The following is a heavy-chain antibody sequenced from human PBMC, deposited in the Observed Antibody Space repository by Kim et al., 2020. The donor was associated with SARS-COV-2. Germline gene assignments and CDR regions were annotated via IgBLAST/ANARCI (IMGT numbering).Heavy chain of an antibody. V-gene: IGHV3-74*01. Sequence: GGSLRLSCAASGFTLRSYWINWVRQSPGKGLEWVSRIGGDGISTHYADSVKGRFTVSRDNDDNTAYLQMNSLRAEDTAVYYCARGMFKTGFDVWGQGTTVTVSS. J-gene: IGHJ6*02. CDR3: ARGMFKTGFDV. D-gene: IGHD3-10*02. CDR2: IGGDGIST. CDR1: GFTLRSYW.